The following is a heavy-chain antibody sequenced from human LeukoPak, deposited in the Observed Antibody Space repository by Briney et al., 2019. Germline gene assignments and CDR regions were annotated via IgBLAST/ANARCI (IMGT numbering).Heavy chain of an antibody. D-gene: IGHD3-22*01. CDR3: ASQLYYYDSSGPFDY. J-gene: IGHJ4*02. V-gene: IGHV4-30-2*01. Sequence: PSQTLSLTCAVSGGSISSGCYSWSWIRQPPGKGLEWIGYIYHSGSTYYNPSLKSRVTISVDRSKNQFSLKLSSVTAADTAVYYCASQLYYYDSSGPFDYWGQGTLVTVSS. CDR2: IYHSGST. CDR1: GGSISSGCYS.